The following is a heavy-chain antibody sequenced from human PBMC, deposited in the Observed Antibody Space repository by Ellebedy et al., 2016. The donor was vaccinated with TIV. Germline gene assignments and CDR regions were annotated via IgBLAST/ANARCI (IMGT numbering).Heavy chain of an antibody. CDR3: VRDRWRGITLIRGPQGIDY. CDR1: GFTFNSYA. J-gene: IGHJ4*02. D-gene: IGHD3-10*01. CDR2: IAFHGVHR. Sequence: GGSLRLSCAASGFTFNSYALHWVRQAPGKGLEWVAAIAFHGVHRYHADAVKGRFIISRDNSKNTLYLQMNSLRAEDTAVYYCVRDRWRGITLIRGPQGIDYWGQGTLVTVSS. V-gene: IGHV3-30*07.